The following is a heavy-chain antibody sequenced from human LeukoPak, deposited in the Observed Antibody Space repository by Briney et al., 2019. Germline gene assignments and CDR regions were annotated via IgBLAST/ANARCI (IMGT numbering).Heavy chain of an antibody. Sequence: ASVKVSCKASGYTFTSYGISWVRQAPGQGLEWMGWISAYNGNTNYAQKLQGRVTMTTDTSTSTAYMELRSLRSDDTAVYYCARAVSSGHLQRYYYYYMDVWGKGTTVTVSS. J-gene: IGHJ6*03. CDR1: GYTFTSYG. CDR2: ISAYNGNT. V-gene: IGHV1-18*01. CDR3: ARAVSSGHLQRYYYYYMDV. D-gene: IGHD6-19*01.